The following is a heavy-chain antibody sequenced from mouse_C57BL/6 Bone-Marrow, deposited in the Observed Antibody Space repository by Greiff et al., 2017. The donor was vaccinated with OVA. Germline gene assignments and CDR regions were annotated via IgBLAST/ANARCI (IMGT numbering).Heavy chain of an antibody. CDR1: GYTFTDYY. D-gene: IGHD2-1*01. J-gene: IGHJ2*01. CDR2: IYPGSGNI. V-gene: IGHV1-76*01. Sequence: VHLVESGAELVRPGASVKLSCKASGYTFTDYYISWVKQRPGQGLEWIARIYPGSGNIYYNEKFKGKATLTAEKSSSTAYMQLSSLTSDDSAVYVCARAERVRDYFDYWGQGTTLTVSS. CDR3: ARAERVRDYFDY.